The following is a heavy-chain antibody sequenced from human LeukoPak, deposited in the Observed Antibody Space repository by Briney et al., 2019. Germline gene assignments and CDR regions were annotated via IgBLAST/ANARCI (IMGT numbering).Heavy chain of an antibody. Sequence: ASVKVSCKASGYTFTGYYMHWVRQAPGQGLEWMGWINPNSGGTNYAQKFQGRVTMTRDTSISTAYMELSRLRSDATAVYYCARAAMVRGVIIALFFDYWGQGTLVTVSS. D-gene: IGHD3-10*01. CDR1: GYTFTGYY. J-gene: IGHJ4*02. CDR2: INPNSGGT. V-gene: IGHV1-2*02. CDR3: ARAAMVRGVIIALFFDY.